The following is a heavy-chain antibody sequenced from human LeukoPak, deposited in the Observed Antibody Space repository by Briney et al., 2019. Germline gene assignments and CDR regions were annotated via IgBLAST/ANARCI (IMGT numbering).Heavy chain of an antibody. J-gene: IGHJ4*02. CDR2: ISGSGGST. Sequence: GGSLRLSCAASGFTFSSYAMSWVRQAPGKGLEWVSAISGSGGSTYYADSVKGRFTISRDNSKNTLYLQMNSLRAEDTAVYFCAQKTAYDILTGRRRYYFDYWGQGTLVTVSS. CDR1: GFTFSSYA. V-gene: IGHV3-23*01. CDR3: AQKTAYDILTGRRRYYFDY. D-gene: IGHD3-9*01.